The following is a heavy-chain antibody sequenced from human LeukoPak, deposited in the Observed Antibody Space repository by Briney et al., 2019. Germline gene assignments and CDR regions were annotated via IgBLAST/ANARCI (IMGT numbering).Heavy chain of an antibody. J-gene: IGHJ4*02. D-gene: IGHD3-9*01. CDR3: AKDLTPDGVWDIDY. Sequence: GGSLRLSCVASGFTSSKYTMSWVRQAPGKGLEWVAGIYGGVTGSPLYAESVLGRFTISRDNSKNTLYLQMNSLSDEDTAVYYCAKDLTPDGVWDIDYWGQGTPITVSS. CDR1: GFTSSKYT. CDR2: IYGGVTGSP. V-gene: IGHV3-23*01.